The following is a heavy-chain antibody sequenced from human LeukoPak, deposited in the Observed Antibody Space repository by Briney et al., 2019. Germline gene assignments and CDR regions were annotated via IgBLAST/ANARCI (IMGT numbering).Heavy chain of an antibody. V-gene: IGHV4-59*01. CDR1: GGSISSYY. D-gene: IGHD3-10*01. CDR3: ARGLIRGISLNYFDY. CDR2: IYYSGST. Sequence: SETLSLTCTVSGGSISSYYWSWIRQPPGKGLEWIGYIYYSGSTNYNPSLKSRVTISVDTSKNQFSLKLSSVTAADTAVYYCARGLIRGISLNYFDYWGQETLVTVSS. J-gene: IGHJ4*02.